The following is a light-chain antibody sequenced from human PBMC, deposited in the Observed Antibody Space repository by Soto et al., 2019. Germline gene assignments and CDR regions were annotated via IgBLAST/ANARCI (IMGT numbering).Light chain of an antibody. CDR1: SSDVGAYNY. CDR3: SSYKSGSTWV. V-gene: IGLV2-14*01. CDR2: EVS. J-gene: IGLJ3*02. Sequence: QSALTQPASVSGSPGQSITISCTGTSSDVGAYNYVSWYQQHPGKAPKLMIYEVSNRPSGVSHRFSGSKSGNTASLTISGLQADDEGDYYCSSYKSGSTWVFGGGTKVTVL.